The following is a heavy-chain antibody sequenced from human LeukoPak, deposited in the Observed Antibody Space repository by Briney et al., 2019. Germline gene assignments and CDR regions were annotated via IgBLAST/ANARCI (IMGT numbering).Heavy chain of an antibody. Sequence: GGSLRLSCAASGFTFSSYAMSWVRQAPGKGLEWVSAISGSGGSTHYADSVKGRFTISRDNSKNTLYLQVNSLRAEDTAVYYCAPLSNTGGGPFDYWGQGTLVTVSS. J-gene: IGHJ4*02. V-gene: IGHV3-23*01. CDR3: APLSNTGGGPFDY. D-gene: IGHD3-16*01. CDR2: ISGSGGST. CDR1: GFTFSSYA.